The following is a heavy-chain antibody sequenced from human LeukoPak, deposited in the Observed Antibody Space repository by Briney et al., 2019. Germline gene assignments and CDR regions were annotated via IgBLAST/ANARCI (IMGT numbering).Heavy chain of an antibody. V-gene: IGHV1-24*01. J-gene: IGHJ1*01. CDR1: GYTLTELS. CDR2: FDPEDGET. Sequence: APVKVSCKVSGYTLTELSMHWVRQAPGKGLEWMGGFDPEDGETIYAQKFQGRVTMTEDTSTDTAYMELSSLRSEDTAVYYCATQLLSIQYFQHWGQGTLVTVSS. D-gene: IGHD2-2*01. CDR3: ATQLLSIQYFQH.